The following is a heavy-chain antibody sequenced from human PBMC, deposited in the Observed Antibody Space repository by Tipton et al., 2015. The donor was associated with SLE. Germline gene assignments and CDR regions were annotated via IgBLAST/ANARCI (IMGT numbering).Heavy chain of an antibody. D-gene: IGHD1-26*01. CDR3: ARVGAGATSGAFDI. J-gene: IGHJ3*02. V-gene: IGHV4-31*03. Sequence: TLSLTCTVSGGSISSGGYYWSWIRQHPGKGLEWIGYIYYSGSTYYNPSLKSRVTISVDTSKNQFSLKLSSVTVADTAVYYCARVGAGATSGAFDIWGQGTMVTVSS. CDR2: IYYSGST. CDR1: GGSISSGGYY.